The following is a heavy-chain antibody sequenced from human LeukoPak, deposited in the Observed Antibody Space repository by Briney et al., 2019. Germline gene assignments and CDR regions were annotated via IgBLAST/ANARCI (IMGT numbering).Heavy chain of an antibody. D-gene: IGHD2-15*01. CDR2: FYYRGSS. CDR1: GGSISSYY. V-gene: IGHV4-59*01. J-gene: IGHJ4*02. CDR3: ARSGYCSGGICYSGLFDY. Sequence: SETLSLTCTVSGGSISSYYWSWIRQSPGKGVEWIGYFYYRGSSTYNPSLKSRVTISGDTPKNEFSLRLSSVTAADTAVYYCARSGYCSGGICYSGLFDYWGPGTLVTVSS.